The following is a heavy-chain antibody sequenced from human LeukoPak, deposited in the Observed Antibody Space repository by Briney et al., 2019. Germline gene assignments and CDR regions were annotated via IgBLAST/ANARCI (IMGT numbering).Heavy chain of an antibody. CDR3: ARAVGQWLERRNSYYYYYYGMDV. D-gene: IGHD6-19*01. CDR1: GGSISSSSYY. J-gene: IGHJ6*02. V-gene: IGHV4-39*07. Sequence: KSSETLSLTCTVSGGSISSSSYYWGWIRQPPGKGLGWIGSIYYSGSPYYNPSLKSRVTISVDTSKNQFSLKLSSVTAADTAVYYCARAVGQWLERRNSYYYYYYGMDVWGQGTTVTVSS. CDR2: IYYSGSP.